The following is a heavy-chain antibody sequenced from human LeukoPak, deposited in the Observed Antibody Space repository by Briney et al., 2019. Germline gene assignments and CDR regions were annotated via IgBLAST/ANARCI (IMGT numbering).Heavy chain of an antibody. J-gene: IGHJ5*02. CDR2: ISGSGGST. CDR3: ARHYSSGWYDPLAH. D-gene: IGHD6-19*01. Sequence: GGSLRLSCAASGFTFSSYAINWVRQAPGKGLEWVSTISGSGGSTYYADSVKGRFTISRDNSKNTLFLQMNSLRAEDTAVYYCARHYSSGWYDPLAHWGQGTLVTVSS. CDR1: GFTFSSYA. V-gene: IGHV3-23*01.